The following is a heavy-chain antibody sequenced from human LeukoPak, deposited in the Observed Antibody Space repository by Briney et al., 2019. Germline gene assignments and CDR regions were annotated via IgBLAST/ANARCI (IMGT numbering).Heavy chain of an antibody. Sequence: PSETLSLTCTVSGGSISSYYWSWIRQPPGKGLEWIGYIYYSGSTNYNPSLKSRVTISVDTSKNQFSLKLSSVTAADTAVYYSARHKSYYDFWSGPNWFDPWGQGTLVTVSS. D-gene: IGHD3-3*01. CDR1: GGSISSYY. CDR2: IYYSGST. V-gene: IGHV4-59*08. J-gene: IGHJ5*02. CDR3: ARHKSYYDFWSGPNWFDP.